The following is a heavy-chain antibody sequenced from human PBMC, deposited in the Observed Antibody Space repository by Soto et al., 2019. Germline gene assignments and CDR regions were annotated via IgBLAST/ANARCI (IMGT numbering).Heavy chain of an antibody. V-gene: IGHV4-34*01. Sequence: QVQLQQWGEGLLKPSETLSLSCAVYCGSFSGYYWSWIHQPPGKGLEWIGEINHSGSTNYNPSLKSRVTMSVDTSKNQFFLKLSSVTAADTAVYYCARTSRFDCWGQGTLVTVSS. D-gene: IGHD6-6*01. J-gene: IGHJ4*02. CDR3: ARTSRFDC. CDR2: INHSGST. CDR1: CGSFSGYY.